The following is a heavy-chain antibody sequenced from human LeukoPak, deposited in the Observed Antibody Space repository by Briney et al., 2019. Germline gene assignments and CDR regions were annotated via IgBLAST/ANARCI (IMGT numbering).Heavy chain of an antibody. CDR2: ISGAGNIM. Sequence: PGESLRLSCSASGFTFSSFWMSWVRQVPGKGLEWVSYISGAGNIMYYADSVKGRFTISRDNTKNSLFLQMNSLRAEDTAVYYCARGHWGLDYWGQGTLVTVSS. CDR1: GFTFSSFW. J-gene: IGHJ4*02. V-gene: IGHV3-48*04. CDR3: ARGHWGLDY. D-gene: IGHD7-27*01.